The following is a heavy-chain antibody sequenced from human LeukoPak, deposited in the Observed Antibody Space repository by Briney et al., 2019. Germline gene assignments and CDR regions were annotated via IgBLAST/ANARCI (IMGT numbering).Heavy chain of an antibody. CDR3: ARDYYYDSSGYYSNWFDP. J-gene: IGHJ5*02. D-gene: IGHD3-22*01. CDR1: GGSISSYY. V-gene: IGHV4-59*01. Sequence: SETLSLTCTVSGGSISSYYWSWIRQPPGKGLEWIGYIYYSGSTNYNPSLKSRVTISVDTSKNQFSLKLSSVTDADTAVYYCARDYYYDSSGYYSNWFDPWGQGTLVTVSS. CDR2: IYYSGST.